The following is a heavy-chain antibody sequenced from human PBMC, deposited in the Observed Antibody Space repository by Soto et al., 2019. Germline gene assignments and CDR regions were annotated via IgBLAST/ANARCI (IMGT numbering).Heavy chain of an antibody. D-gene: IGHD2-2*01. J-gene: IGHJ4*02. CDR1: GFTFSSSW. CDR2: INSSAGTT. V-gene: IGHV3-74*01. CDR3: AKARCSSTTCYVPDY. Sequence: PGGSLRLSCAASGFTFSSSWMHWVRQAPGKGLEWVSRINSSAGTTNYADSVQGRFTISRDNPKNTLYLQMNSLRAEDTAIYYCAKARCSSTTCYVPDYWGQGTLVTVSS.